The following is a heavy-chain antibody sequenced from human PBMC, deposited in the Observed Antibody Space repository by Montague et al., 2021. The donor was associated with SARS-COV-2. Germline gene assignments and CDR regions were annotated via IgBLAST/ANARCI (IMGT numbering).Heavy chain of an antibody. CDR1: GGSITNYY. D-gene: IGHD1-26*01. CDR2: IYYSATT. CDR3: ARLRRGTYYVSFDP. J-gene: IGHJ5*02. V-gene: IGHV4-59*12. Sequence: SETLSLTCTVSGGSITNYYWTWIRQSPGRGLEWIGYIYYSATTNYNPSLKSRVTMSIDTSKNQFSLNLSSVTAADSAVYYCARLRRGTYYVSFDPWGQGALASVAS.